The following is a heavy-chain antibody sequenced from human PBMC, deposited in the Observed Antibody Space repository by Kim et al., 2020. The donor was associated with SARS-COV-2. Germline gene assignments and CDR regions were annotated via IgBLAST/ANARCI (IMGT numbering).Heavy chain of an antibody. J-gene: IGHJ5*02. CDR1: GFTFSSYS. V-gene: IGHV3-48*02. CDR2: ISSSSSTI. Sequence: GGSLRLSCAASGFTFSSYSMNWVRQAPGKGLEWVSYISSSSSTIYYADSVKGRFTISRDNAKNSLYLQMNSLRDEDTAVYYCARLPGWPRMARVNWFDPWGQGTLVTVSS. D-gene: IGHD5-12*01. CDR3: ARLPGWPRMARVNWFDP.